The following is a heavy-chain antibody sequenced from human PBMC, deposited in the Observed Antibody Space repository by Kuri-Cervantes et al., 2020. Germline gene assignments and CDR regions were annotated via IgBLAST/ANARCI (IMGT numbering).Heavy chain of an antibody. V-gene: IGHV3-30-3*01. J-gene: IGHJ4*02. CDR1: GFTFSSYA. Sequence: GGSLRLSCAASGFTFSSYAMHWVRQAPGKGLEWVAVISYDGSNKYYADSVKGRFTLSRDNSKNTLYLQMNSLRAEDTAVYYCVTQNANWGMGWGQGTLVTVSS. CDR3: VTQNANWGMG. D-gene: IGHD7-27*01. CDR2: ISYDGSNK.